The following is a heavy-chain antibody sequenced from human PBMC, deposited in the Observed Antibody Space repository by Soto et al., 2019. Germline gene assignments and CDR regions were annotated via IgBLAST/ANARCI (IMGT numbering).Heavy chain of an antibody. CDR3: AKHRVHDDYGQFDS. J-gene: IGHJ4*02. D-gene: IGHD4-17*01. CDR1: GFSFSTYG. CDR2: ILTDASRK. Sequence: WGSLRLSCEASGFSFSTYGMHWVRQAPGRGLEWVAVILTDASRKYYADSVKGRFTISRDNSENTAFLEMNSLRVEDTATYYCAKHRVHDDYGQFDSWGQGTLVTVSS. V-gene: IGHV3-30*18.